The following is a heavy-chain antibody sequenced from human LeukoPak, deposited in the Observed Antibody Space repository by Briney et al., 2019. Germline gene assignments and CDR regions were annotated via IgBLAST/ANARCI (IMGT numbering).Heavy chain of an antibody. V-gene: IGHV3-74*01. CDR1: GFTFSSYW. Sequence: GGSLRFSCAASGFTFSSYWMHWVRQAPGKGLVWVSRIDSDGSTTSYADSVKGRFTISRDNAKNTLFLQMNSLRAEDTAAYYCARSVYDSGGYYRVLDYWGQGTLVTVSS. J-gene: IGHJ4*02. CDR3: ARSVYDSGGYYRVLDY. CDR2: IDSDGSTT. D-gene: IGHD3-22*01.